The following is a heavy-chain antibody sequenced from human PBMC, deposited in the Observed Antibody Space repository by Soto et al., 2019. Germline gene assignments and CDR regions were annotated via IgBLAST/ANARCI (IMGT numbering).Heavy chain of an antibody. CDR2: ISSSSSYT. CDR3: ARIRSDSSGLDY. D-gene: IGHD3-22*01. Sequence: LRLSCAASGFTFSDYYMSWIRQAPGKGLEWVSYISSSSSYTNYADSVKGRFTISRDNAKNSLYLQMNSLRVEDTAVYYCARIRSDSSGLDYWGQGTLVTVSS. CDR1: GFTFSDYY. V-gene: IGHV3-11*06. J-gene: IGHJ4*02.